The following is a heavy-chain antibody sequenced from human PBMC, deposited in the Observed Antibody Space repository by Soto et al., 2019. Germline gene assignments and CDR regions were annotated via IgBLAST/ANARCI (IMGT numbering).Heavy chain of an antibody. Sequence: GGSLRLSCAASGFTFSSYSMNWVRQAPGKGLEWVSSISSSSSYIYYADSGKGRFTNSRDNAKNSLYLQMNSLRAEDTAVYYCAREEVGLLWFGESSVWDDYWGQGTLVTVSS. D-gene: IGHD3-10*01. CDR2: ISSSSSYI. J-gene: IGHJ4*02. CDR3: AREEVGLLWFGESSVWDDY. CDR1: GFTFSSYS. V-gene: IGHV3-21*01.